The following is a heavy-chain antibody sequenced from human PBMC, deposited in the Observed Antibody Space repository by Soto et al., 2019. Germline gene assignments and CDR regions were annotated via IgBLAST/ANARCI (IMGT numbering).Heavy chain of an antibody. Sequence: GESLKISCKGSGYSFTSYWIGWVGQMPGKGLEWMGIIYPGDSHTRYSPSFQGQVTISADKSINTAYLQWSSLKASGTAMYYCARQGFCNSNSCYTVDYWGQGTLVTVSS. J-gene: IGHJ4*02. V-gene: IGHV5-51*01. CDR3: ARQGFCNSNSCYTVDY. CDR2: IYPGDSHT. D-gene: IGHD2-2*02. CDR1: GYSFTSYW.